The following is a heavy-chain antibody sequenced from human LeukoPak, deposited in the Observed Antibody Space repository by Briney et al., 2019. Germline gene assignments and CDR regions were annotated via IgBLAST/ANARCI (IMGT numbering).Heavy chain of an antibody. Sequence: GGSLRLSCAASGFTFSSYGMHWVRQAPGKGLEWVAVIWYDGSNKYYADSVKGRFTISRDNSKNTLYLQMNSLRAEDTAVYCCARAAAGPLDYWGQGTLVTVSS. CDR1: GFTFSSYG. D-gene: IGHD6-13*01. V-gene: IGHV3-33*01. CDR2: IWYDGSNK. J-gene: IGHJ4*02. CDR3: ARAAAGPLDY.